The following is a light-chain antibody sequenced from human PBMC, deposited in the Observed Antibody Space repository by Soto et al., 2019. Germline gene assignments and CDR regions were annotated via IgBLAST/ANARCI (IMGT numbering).Light chain of an antibody. CDR3: CSYAGSYTVV. V-gene: IGLV2-11*01. CDR2: DVS. CDR1: SSDVGGYNY. J-gene: IGLJ2*01. Sequence: QSALTQPRSVSGSPGQSVTICCTGTSSDVGGYNYVSWYQQHPGKAPKLMIYDVSKRPSGVPDRFSGSKSGNTASLTISGLQAEDEADYYCCSYAGSYTVVFGAGTKLTVL.